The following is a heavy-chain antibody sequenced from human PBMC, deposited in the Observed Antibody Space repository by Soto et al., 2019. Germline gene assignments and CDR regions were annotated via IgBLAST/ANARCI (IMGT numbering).Heavy chain of an antibody. CDR2: IYYSEST. CDR1: GDSVSSGSYY. J-gene: IGHJ5*02. D-gene: IGHD3-10*01. V-gene: IGHV4-61*01. Sequence: SETLSLTCSVSGDSVSSGSYYWNWIRQPPGKGLEWIGYIYYSESTKYNPSLQSRVTISVDTSKNQFSLKLSSVTTADTAVYYCAKSSGSYRSGHWFAPWGPGTLVTVSS. CDR3: AKSSGSYRSGHWFAP.